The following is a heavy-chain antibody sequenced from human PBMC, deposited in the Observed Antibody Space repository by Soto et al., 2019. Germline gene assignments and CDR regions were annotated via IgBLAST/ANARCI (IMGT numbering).Heavy chain of an antibody. CDR3: ARDGDYGDYYFDY. V-gene: IGHV4-31*03. Sequence: SETLSLTCTVSGGSISSGGYYWSWIRQHPGKGLEWIGYIYSSGSTYYNPSLKSRVTISVDTSTNQFSLKLNSVTAADTAVYYCARDGDYGDYYFDYWGQGTLVTVSS. D-gene: IGHD4-17*01. CDR1: GGSISSGGYY. CDR2: IYSSGST. J-gene: IGHJ4*02.